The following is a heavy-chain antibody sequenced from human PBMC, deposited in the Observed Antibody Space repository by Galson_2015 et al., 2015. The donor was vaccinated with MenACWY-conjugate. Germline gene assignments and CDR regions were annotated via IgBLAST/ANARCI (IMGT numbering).Heavy chain of an antibody. CDR3: AADTTYYSVDY. Sequence: SLRLSCAASGFTFTSYAMSWVRRAPGKGLEWVSSISGGSTYYADSVKGRFTISRDNSKNTLYLQMNSLRVEDTAVYYCAADTTYYSVDYWGQGTLVTVSS. D-gene: IGHD1-26*01. V-gene: IGHV3-23*01. CDR1: GFTFTSYA. J-gene: IGHJ4*02. CDR2: ISGGST.